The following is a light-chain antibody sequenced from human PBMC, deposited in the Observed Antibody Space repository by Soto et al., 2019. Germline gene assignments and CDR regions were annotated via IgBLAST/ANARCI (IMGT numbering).Light chain of an antibody. Sequence: DIQMTQSPSTLSGSVGARVTITCRSSQTISSCLAWYQQKPGKAPKLLIYKASTLESGVPSRFSGSGSGTEFTLTISSLQPDDFATYYCQHYNSYSEAFGQGTKVELK. V-gene: IGKV1-5*03. CDR3: QHYNSYSEA. J-gene: IGKJ1*01. CDR1: QTISSC. CDR2: KAS.